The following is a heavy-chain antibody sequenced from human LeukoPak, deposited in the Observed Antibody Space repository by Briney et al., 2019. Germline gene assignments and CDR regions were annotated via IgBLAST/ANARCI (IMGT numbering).Heavy chain of an antibody. CDR1: GGSISSSSYY. V-gene: IGHV4-39*01. J-gene: IGHJ5*02. CDR3: ATGYKYYDFWSGYYTGWFDP. D-gene: IGHD3-3*01. Sequence: SETLSLTCTVSGGSISSSSYYWDWIRQPPGKGLEWIGSIYYSGSTYYNPSLKSRVTISVDTSKNQFSLKLSSVTAADTAVYYCATGYKYYDFWSGYYTGWFDPWGQGTLVTVSS. CDR2: IYYSGST.